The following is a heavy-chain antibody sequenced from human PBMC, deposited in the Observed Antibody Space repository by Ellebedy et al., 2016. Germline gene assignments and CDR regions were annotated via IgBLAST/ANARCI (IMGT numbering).Heavy chain of an antibody. CDR1: GFTFSSYW. J-gene: IGHJ6*02. Sequence: GESLKISXAAPGFTFSSYWMTWVRQAPGKGLEWVANIKQDGGETYYVDSVQGRFIISRDNARNSLFLQMTSLRAEDTAVYYCARGGVVVPGRLEIGYHHYGMDVWGQGTTVTVSS. CDR3: ARGGVVVPGRLEIGYHHYGMDV. V-gene: IGHV3-7*01. D-gene: IGHD2-15*01. CDR2: IKQDGGET.